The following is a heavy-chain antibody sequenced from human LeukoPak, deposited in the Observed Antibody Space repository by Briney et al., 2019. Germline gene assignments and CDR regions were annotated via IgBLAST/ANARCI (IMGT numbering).Heavy chain of an antibody. D-gene: IGHD6-13*01. CDR1: GGSISSYY. J-gene: IGHJ4*02. CDR3: ARVKRAAAGTSVWFDY. Sequence: PSETLSLTCTVSGGSISSYYWSWIRQPPGKGLEWIGYIYYSGSTNYNPSLKSRVTISVDTSKNQFSLKLSSVTAADTAVYYCARVKRAAAGTSVWFDYWGQGTLVTVSS. V-gene: IGHV4-59*08. CDR2: IYYSGST.